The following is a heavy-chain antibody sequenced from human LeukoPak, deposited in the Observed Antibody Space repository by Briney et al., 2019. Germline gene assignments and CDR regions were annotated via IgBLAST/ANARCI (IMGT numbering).Heavy chain of an antibody. CDR1: GGSISSYY. CDR2: IYTSGST. V-gene: IGHV4-4*07. Sequence: SETLSLTCTVSGGSISSYYWSWIRQPAGKGLEWIGRIYTSGSTNYNPSLKSRVTMSVDTSKNQFSLKLSSVTAADTAVYYCARGARVVVAASWFDPWGQGILVTVSS. J-gene: IGHJ5*02. CDR3: ARGARVVVAASWFDP. D-gene: IGHD2-15*01.